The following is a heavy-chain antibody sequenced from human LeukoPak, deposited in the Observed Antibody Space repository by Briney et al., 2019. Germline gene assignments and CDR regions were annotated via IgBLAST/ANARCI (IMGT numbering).Heavy chain of an antibody. Sequence: GGSLRLSCAASGFTFSSYGMHWVRQAPGKGLEWVAVISYDGSNKKYADSVKGRFTISRDNAKNSLYLQMNSLRAEDTAVYYCARVTDITMIVVVPLFLDYWGQGTLVTVSS. CDR1: GFTFSSYG. J-gene: IGHJ4*02. CDR2: ISYDGSNK. V-gene: IGHV3-30*03. CDR3: ARVTDITMIVVVPLFLDY. D-gene: IGHD3-22*01.